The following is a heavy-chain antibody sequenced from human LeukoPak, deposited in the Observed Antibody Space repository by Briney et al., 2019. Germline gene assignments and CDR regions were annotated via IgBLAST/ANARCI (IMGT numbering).Heavy chain of an antibody. Sequence: QPGGSLRLSCAASGFTFSSFSMNWVRQAPGKGLEWVSYISSSSGTINYADSVKGRLTISRDNAKNSLYLQMNSLRAEDTAVYYCARGLDYWGQGTPVTVSS. V-gene: IGHV3-48*01. J-gene: IGHJ4*02. CDR1: GFTFSSFS. CDR2: ISSSSGTI. CDR3: ARGLDY.